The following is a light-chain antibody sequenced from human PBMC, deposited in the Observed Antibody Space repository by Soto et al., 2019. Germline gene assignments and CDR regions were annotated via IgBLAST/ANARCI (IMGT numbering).Light chain of an antibody. V-gene: IGLV2-14*03. CDR3: SSYTTSSTRV. CDR1: SSDVGGYNY. Sequence: QSALTQPRSVSGSPGQSVTISCTGTSSDVGGYNYVSWYQQHPDKAPKLMIYEVSYRPSGVSNRFSGSKSVNTATLTISGLQAEDEADYYCSSYTTSSTRVFGTGTKLTVL. J-gene: IGLJ1*01. CDR2: EVS.